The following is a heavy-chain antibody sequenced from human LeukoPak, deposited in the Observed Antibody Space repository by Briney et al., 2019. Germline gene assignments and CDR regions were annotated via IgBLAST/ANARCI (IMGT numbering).Heavy chain of an antibody. CDR1: GGSVSSGGYY. V-gene: IGHV4-31*11. CDR2: IYYSGTP. CDR3: ARLSSGRDVY. Sequence: SQTLSLTCAVSGGSVSSGGYYWSWIRQHPGKGLEWIGYIYYSGTPYYNPSLKSRVTISVATSKNQFSLKLSSVTAADTAVYYCARLSSGRDVYWGRGTLVTVSS. J-gene: IGHJ4*02. D-gene: IGHD3-10*02.